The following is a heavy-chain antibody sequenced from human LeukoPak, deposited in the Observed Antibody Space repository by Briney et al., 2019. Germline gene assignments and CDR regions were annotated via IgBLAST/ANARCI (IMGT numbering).Heavy chain of an antibody. J-gene: IGHJ5*02. CDR1: GFTFSSYS. Sequence: GGSLRLSCAASGFTFSSYSMNWVRQAPGKGLEWVSSISSSSSYIYYADSVKGRFTISRDNAKNSLYLQMNSLRAEDTAVYYCANTACGASCYSRLNWFDPWGQGTLVTVSS. V-gene: IGHV3-21*04. CDR2: ISSSSSYI. D-gene: IGHD2-15*01. CDR3: ANTACGASCYSRLNWFDP.